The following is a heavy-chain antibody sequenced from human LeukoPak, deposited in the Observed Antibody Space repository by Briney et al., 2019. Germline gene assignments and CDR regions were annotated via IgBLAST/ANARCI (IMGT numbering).Heavy chain of an antibody. J-gene: IGHJ4*02. CDR3: ARLYYDSSGYYQICYFDY. CDR2: IYYSGST. D-gene: IGHD3-22*01. CDR1: GGSISSSSYY. Sequence: ASETLSLTCTVSGGSISSSSYYWGWIRQPPGKGLEWIGSIYYSGSTYYNPSLKSRVTISVDTSKNQFSLNLSSVTAADTAVYYCARLYYDSSGYYQICYFDYWGQGTLVTVSS. V-gene: IGHV4-39*01.